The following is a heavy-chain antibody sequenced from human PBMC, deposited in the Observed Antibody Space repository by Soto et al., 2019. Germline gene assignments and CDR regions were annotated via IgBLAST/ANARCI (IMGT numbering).Heavy chain of an antibody. D-gene: IGHD2-15*01. CDR2: IYHIGNT. CDR3: ASDVAADDAVDG. J-gene: IGHJ3*01. Sequence: SEPLSLTCTVSCGSLSSCGYSCTFIRPPPGKGLEFIGYIYHIGNTYYNQSLKSRVTISGDRSKNQFTLNLSSVTAADTAVYYCASDVAADDAVDGWGQVKMVTVSS. CDR1: CGSLSSCGYS. V-gene: IGHV4-30-2*01.